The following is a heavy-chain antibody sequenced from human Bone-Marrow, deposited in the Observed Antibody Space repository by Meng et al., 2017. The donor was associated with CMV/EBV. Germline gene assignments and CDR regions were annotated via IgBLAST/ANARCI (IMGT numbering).Heavy chain of an antibody. CDR3: ARGSLRYDSSGYYQNWFDP. CDR1: ISRSNW. D-gene: IGHD3-22*01. V-gene: IGHV4-4*02. CDR2: IYHSGST. J-gene: IGHJ5*02. Sequence: ISRSNWWSWVRQPPGKGLEWIGEIYHSGSTNYNPSLKSRVTISVDKSKNQFSLKLSFVTAADTAVYYCARGSLRYDSSGYYQNWFDPWGQGTLVTVSS.